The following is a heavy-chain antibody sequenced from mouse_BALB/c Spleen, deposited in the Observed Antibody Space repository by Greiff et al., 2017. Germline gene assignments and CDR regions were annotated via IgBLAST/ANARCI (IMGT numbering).Heavy chain of an antibody. CDR2: ISSGGSYT. CDR1: GFTFSSYG. D-gene: IGHD2-3*01. CDR3: ARPDGYYVGFAY. Sequence: EVQVVESGGDLVKPGGSLKLSCAASGFTFSSYGMSWVRQTPDKRLEWVATISSGGSYTYYPDSVKGRFTISRDNAKNTLYLQMSSLKSEDTAMYYCARPDGYYVGFAYWGQGTLVTVAA. J-gene: IGHJ3*01. V-gene: IGHV5-6*01.